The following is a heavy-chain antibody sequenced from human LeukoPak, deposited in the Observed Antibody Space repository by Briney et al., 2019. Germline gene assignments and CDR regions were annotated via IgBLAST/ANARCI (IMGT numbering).Heavy chain of an antibody. CDR3: AREAVVAAAGTIPDPFDY. Sequence: GGSLRLSCAASGFTFSSYWMSWVRQAPGKGLEWVANIKQDGSENYYVDSVKGRFTISRDNAKNSLYLQMNSLRAEDTAVYYCAREAVVAAAGTIPDPFDYWGQGTLVTVSS. V-gene: IGHV3-7*01. CDR2: IKQDGSEN. D-gene: IGHD6-13*01. CDR1: GFTFSSYW. J-gene: IGHJ4*02.